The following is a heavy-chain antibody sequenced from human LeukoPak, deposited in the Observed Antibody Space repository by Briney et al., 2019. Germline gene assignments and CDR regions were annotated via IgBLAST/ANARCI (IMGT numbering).Heavy chain of an antibody. CDR1: GGSFSGYY. CDR3: ARDGIAAAGTPLDYYMDV. Sequence: SETLSLTCAVYGGSFSGYYWSWIRQPPGKGLEWIGEINHSGSTNYNPSLKRRVTISVDTSKNQFSLKLSSVTAADTAVYYCARDGIAAAGTPLDYYMDVWGKGTTVTVSS. V-gene: IGHV4-34*01. D-gene: IGHD6-13*01. CDR2: INHSGST. J-gene: IGHJ6*03.